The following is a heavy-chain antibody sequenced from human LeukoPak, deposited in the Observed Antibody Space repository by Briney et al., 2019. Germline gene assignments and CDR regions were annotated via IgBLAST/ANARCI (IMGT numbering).Heavy chain of an antibody. J-gene: IGHJ4*02. CDR3: NTGSDY. Sequence: PGGSLRLSCAASGFTFSSYGMHWVRQAPGKGLEWVAVIWYDGSNKYYADSVKGRFTISRDNSKNTLYLQMNSLRAEGTAVYCCNTGSDYWGQGTLVTVSS. V-gene: IGHV3-33*01. D-gene: IGHD2-8*02. CDR1: GFTFSSYG. CDR2: IWYDGSNK.